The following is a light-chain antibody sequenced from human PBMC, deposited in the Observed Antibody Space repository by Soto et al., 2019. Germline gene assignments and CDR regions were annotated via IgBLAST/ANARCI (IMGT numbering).Light chain of an antibody. Sequence: SYELTQPPSVSVAPGETATITCGGDKIASKSVHWYRQKAGQAPVLVIYNDVDRPSGIPERIFAYNSGNTATLSISRVEAGDEAADYCQVWHSSSDQIFGGGTKLTVL. CDR2: NDV. J-gene: IGLJ2*01. CDR1: KIASKS. CDR3: QVWHSSSDQI. V-gene: IGLV3-21*04.